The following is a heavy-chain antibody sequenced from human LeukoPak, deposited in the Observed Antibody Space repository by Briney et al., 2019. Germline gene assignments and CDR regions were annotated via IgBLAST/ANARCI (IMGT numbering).Heavy chain of an antibody. CDR2: INPNSGGT. CDR1: GYTFTGYY. CDR3: ARSLIGIDVWFDP. J-gene: IGHJ5*02. Sequence: ASVKVSCKASGYTFTGYYMHWVRQAPGQGLEWMGWINPNSGGTNYAQKFQGRVTMTRDTSISTAYMELSRLRSDDTAVYYCARSLIGIDVWFDPWSQGTLVTVSS. D-gene: IGHD1-14*01. V-gene: IGHV1-2*02.